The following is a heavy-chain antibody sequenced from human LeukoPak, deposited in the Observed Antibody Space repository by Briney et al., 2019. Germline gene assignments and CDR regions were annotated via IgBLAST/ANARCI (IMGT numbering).Heavy chain of an antibody. V-gene: IGHV4-39*01. Sequence: PSETLSLTCTVSGGSISSSSYYWGWIRQPPGKGLEWIGRIYYSGSTYYNPSLKRRVTISVDTSKNQFSLKLSSVTAADPAVYYCASGAAAAGTGYYYYYGMDVWGQGTTVRVS. CDR1: GGSISSSSYY. CDR2: IYYSGST. J-gene: IGHJ6*02. CDR3: ASGAAAAGTGYYYYYGMDV. D-gene: IGHD6-13*01.